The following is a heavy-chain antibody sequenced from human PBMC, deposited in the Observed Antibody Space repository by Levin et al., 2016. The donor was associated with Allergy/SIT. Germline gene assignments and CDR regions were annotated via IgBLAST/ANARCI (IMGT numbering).Heavy chain of an antibody. Sequence: WVRQAPGQGLEWMGWINTDTGNPTYAPGFTGRFVFSLDTSVSTSYLQISSLKAEDTAVYYCARDSLYYDFWSGYSGLRPPEIYYYYGMDVWGQGTTVTVSS. D-gene: IGHD3-3*01. CDR2: INTDTGNP. CDR3: ARDSLYYDFWSGYSGLRPPEIYYYYGMDV. V-gene: IGHV7-4-1*02. J-gene: IGHJ6*02.